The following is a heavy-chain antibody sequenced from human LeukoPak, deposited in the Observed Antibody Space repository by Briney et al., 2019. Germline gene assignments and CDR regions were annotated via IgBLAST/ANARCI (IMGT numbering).Heavy chain of an antibody. V-gene: IGHV4-4*07. J-gene: IGHJ5*02. D-gene: IGHD6-19*01. CDR2: IYTSGIT. Sequence: SETLSLTCTVSGGSISSSYWSWIRQPAGKGLEWIGRIYTSGITNYNPSLKSRVTMSVDTSKKQFSLKLTSVTAADTAVYYCARDGSGSGRCWFDPWGQGTLVTVSS. CDR3: ARDGSGSGRCWFDP. CDR1: GGSISSSY.